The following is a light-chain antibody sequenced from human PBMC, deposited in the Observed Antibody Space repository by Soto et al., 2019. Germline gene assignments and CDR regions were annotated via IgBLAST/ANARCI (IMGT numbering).Light chain of an antibody. V-gene: IGKV3-15*01. CDR3: QQYNNWPRT. CDR1: QSLSSN. J-gene: IGKJ1*01. CDR2: GAS. Sequence: EIVMTQSPATLSVSPGERATLSCRASQSLSSNLAWYQQKPGQAPRLLIYGASTRATGIPARFSGSGSGTEFTLTISSLQSEDFAVYYCQQYNNWPRTVGQGTKVDSK.